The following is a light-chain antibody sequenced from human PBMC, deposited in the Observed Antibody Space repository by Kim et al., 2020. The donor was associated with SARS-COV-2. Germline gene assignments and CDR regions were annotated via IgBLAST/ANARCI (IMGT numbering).Light chain of an antibody. Sequence: SLSPGESATLSCRASQSISNWLAWYQQKPGQAPSLLICDASNRATGIPARFSGSGSGTDFTLTISSLEPEDFAVYYCQQRRDWPLTFGGGPTVEIK. J-gene: IGKJ4*01. V-gene: IGKV3-11*01. CDR2: DAS. CDR1: QSISNW. CDR3: QQRRDWPLT.